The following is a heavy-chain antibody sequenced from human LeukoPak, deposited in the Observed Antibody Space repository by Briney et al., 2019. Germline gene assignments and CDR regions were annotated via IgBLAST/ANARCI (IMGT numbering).Heavy chain of an antibody. V-gene: IGHV3-53*01. CDR3: ARAYYYDSSGYYN. CDR2: IYSGGST. Sequence: GGSLRLSCAASGFTVSSNYMSWVRQAPGKGLEWVSVIYSGGSTYYADSVKGRFTISRDNSKNTLYLQMNSLRAEDTAVYYCARAYYYDSSGYYNWGQGTLVTVSS. CDR1: GFTVSSNY. D-gene: IGHD3-22*01. J-gene: IGHJ4*02.